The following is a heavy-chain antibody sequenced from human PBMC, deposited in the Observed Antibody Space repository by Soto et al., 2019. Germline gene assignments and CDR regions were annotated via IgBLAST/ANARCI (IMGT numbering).Heavy chain of an antibody. J-gene: IGHJ5*02. CDR1: GGSISSSSYY. CDR3: ARLECRGGGCYSGTGWFYP. CDR2: LYYSGSA. Sequence: SETLSLTCIVSGGSISSSSYYWGWIRQPPGNGLEWIGSLYYSGSAYYNPSLKSRVTISVDTSKNQLSLKLSSVTAADTAVYYCARLECRGGGCYSGTGWFYPWGQGTLVTVSS. D-gene: IGHD2-15*01. V-gene: IGHV4-39*01.